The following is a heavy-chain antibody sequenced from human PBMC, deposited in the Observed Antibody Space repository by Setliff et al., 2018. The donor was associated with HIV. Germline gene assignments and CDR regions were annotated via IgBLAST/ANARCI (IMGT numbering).Heavy chain of an antibody. Sequence: ASVKVSCKASGYTFTSYYMHWVRQAPGQGLEWMGIINPSGGSTSYAQKFQGRVTMTRDTSTSTVYMELSSLRSEDTAVYYCARVEYYYDSSGYYYDYWGQGTLVTVPQ. CDR3: ARVEYYYDSSGYYYDY. J-gene: IGHJ4*02. V-gene: IGHV1-46*01. CDR1: GYTFTSYY. D-gene: IGHD3-22*01. CDR2: INPSGGST.